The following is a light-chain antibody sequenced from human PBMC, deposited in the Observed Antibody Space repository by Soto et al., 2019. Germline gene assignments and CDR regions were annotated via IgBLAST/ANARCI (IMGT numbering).Light chain of an antibody. CDR2: GVS. CDR3: QQYGSSPT. V-gene: IGKV3-20*01. J-gene: IGKJ1*01. Sequence: DIVLTQSPGTLSLSPGERATLSCRSSQSVSSNYLAWYQQKPDQAPRLVIYGVSGRATGIPDRFSGSGSGTDFTLTISRLEPEDFAVYYCQQYGSSPTFGQGTKVEIK. CDR1: QSVSSNY.